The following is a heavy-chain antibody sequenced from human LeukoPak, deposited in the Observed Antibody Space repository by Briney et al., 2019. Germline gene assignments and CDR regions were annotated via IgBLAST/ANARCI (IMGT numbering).Heavy chain of an antibody. V-gene: IGHV4-39*01. J-gene: IGHJ6*03. D-gene: IGHD6-13*01. Sequence: PSETLSLTCTVSGDSVTTTNFYRGWIRQAPGKGLEWIGSLYYGVNTYYKPSLKSRVTISVDTSLNQFSLILTSVTAADTGVYYCARLRVQQLASSYYMDVWGKGTTVTVSS. CDR2: LYYGVNT. CDR3: ARLRVQQLASSYYMDV. CDR1: GDSVTTTNFY.